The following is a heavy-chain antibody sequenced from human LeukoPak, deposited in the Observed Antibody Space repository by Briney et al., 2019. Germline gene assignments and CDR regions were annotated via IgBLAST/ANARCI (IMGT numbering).Heavy chain of an antibody. D-gene: IGHD1-26*01. Sequence: ASVKVSCKASGYTFIGYYMYWVRQAPGQGLEWMGWINPNSGGTNYAQKFQGRVTMTRDTSINTAYMELSSLRSDDTAVYYRARDRIGATWGQGTLVTVSS. J-gene: IGHJ4*02. V-gene: IGHV1-2*02. CDR3: ARDRIGAT. CDR1: GYTFIGYY. CDR2: INPNSGGT.